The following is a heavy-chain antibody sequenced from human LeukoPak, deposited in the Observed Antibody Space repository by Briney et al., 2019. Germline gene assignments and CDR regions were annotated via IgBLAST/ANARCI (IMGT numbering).Heavy chain of an antibody. D-gene: IGHD4-17*01. Sequence: PGGSLRLSCAASGFTFSSYWMHWARQAPGKGLVWVSRINSDGSSTSYADSVKGRFTISRDNAKNTLYLQMNSLRAEDTAVYYCTLDYGDYSSSWFDPWGQGTLVTVSS. CDR3: TLDYGDYSSSWFDP. V-gene: IGHV3-74*01. CDR2: INSDGSST. J-gene: IGHJ5*02. CDR1: GFTFSSYW.